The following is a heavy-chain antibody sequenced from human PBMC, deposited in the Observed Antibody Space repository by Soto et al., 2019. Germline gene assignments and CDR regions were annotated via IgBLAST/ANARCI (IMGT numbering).Heavy chain of an antibody. CDR1: GFTFSNAW. V-gene: IGHV3-15*01. Sequence: LRLSCAASGFTFSNAWMSWVRQAPGKGLEWVGRIKSKTDGGTTDYAAPVKGRFTISGDDSKNTLYLQMNSLKTEDTAVYYCTTVHYPLVDTAMALDYWSQGTLVTVSS. D-gene: IGHD5-18*01. CDR2: IKSKTDGGTT. J-gene: IGHJ4*02. CDR3: TTVHYPLVDTAMALDY.